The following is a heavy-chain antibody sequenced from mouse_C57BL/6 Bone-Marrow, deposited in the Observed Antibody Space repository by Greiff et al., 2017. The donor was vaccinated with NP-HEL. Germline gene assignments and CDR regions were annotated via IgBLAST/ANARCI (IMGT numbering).Heavy chain of an antibody. J-gene: IGHJ4*01. D-gene: IGHD2-1*01. CDR2: IYPGDGDT. CDR3: TRPIYYGNPFAMDY. V-gene: IGHV1-82*01. Sequence: VQLQQSGPELVKPGASVKISCKASGYAFSSSWMNWVKQRPGKGLEWIGRIYPGDGDTNYIGKFKGKATLTADKSSSTAYMQLSSLTSEDSAVYFCTRPIYYGNPFAMDYWGQGTSVTVSS. CDR1: GYAFSSSW.